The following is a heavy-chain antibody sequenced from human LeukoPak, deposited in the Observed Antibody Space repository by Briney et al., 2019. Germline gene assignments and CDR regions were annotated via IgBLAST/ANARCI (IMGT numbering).Heavy chain of an antibody. CDR2: IKQDGTEK. D-gene: IGHD3-10*01. J-gene: IGHJ4*02. CDR3: ARDYYYGSGSNDY. V-gene: IGHV3-7*01. CDR1: GFTFTTYW. Sequence: PGGSLRLSCAASGFTFTTYWMSWVRQAPGKGLEWVANIKQDGTEKYYVDSVKGRFTISRDNAKNSLYLQMNSLRAEDTAVYYCARDYYYGSGSNDYWGQGTLVTVSS.